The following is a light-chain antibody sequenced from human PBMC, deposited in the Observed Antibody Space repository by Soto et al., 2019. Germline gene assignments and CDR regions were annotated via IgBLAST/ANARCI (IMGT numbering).Light chain of an antibody. CDR2: DAS. J-gene: IGKJ4*01. CDR3: HQYNSYLLT. V-gene: IGKV1-5*01. Sequence: DIQMTQSPSTLSASVGDRVTITCRASQSINSWLAWWQQKPGKAPKLLIYDASSLESAVPSRFSGSGSGTEFTLTISSLQPDDFATYYCHQYNSYLLTFGGGTKVDIK. CDR1: QSINSW.